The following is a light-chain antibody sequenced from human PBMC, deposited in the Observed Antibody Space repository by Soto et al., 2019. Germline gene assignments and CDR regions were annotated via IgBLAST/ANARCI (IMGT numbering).Light chain of an antibody. V-gene: IGLV2-14*01. CDR2: EVS. CDR3: SSYTSSSTYVV. Sequence: HSALTQPASVSGSPGQSITISCTGTSSDVGGYNYVSWYQQHPGKAPKLMIYEVSNRPSGVSNRFSGSKSGNTASLTISGLQAEDEADYYCSSYTSSSTYVVFGGGTQLTVL. J-gene: IGLJ2*01. CDR1: SSDVGGYNY.